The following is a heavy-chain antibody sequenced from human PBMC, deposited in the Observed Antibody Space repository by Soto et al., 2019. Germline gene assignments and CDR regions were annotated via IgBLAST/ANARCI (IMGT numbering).Heavy chain of an antibody. V-gene: IGHV4-31*03. CDR1: GGSISSGGYY. Sequence: SETLSLTCTVSGGSISSGGYYWSWIRQHPGKGLEWIGYIYYSGSTYYNPSLKSRVTISVDTSKNQFSLKLSSVTAADTAVYYCARVVTMVRGVIINPYFDYWGQGTLVTVSS. D-gene: IGHD3-10*01. CDR3: ARVVTMVRGVIINPYFDY. CDR2: IYYSGST. J-gene: IGHJ4*02.